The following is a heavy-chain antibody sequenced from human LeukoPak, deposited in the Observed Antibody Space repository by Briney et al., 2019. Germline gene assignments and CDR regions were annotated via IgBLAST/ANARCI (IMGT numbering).Heavy chain of an antibody. V-gene: IGHV3-30*04. J-gene: IGHJ4*02. Sequence: GGSLRLSCAASGFTFSSYAMHWVRQAPGKGLEWVAVISYDGSNKYYADSAKGRFTISRDNSKNTLYLQMNSLRAEDTAVYYCARDVVVVVAAIEGYFDYWGQGTLVTVSS. D-gene: IGHD2-15*01. CDR1: GFTFSSYA. CDR2: ISYDGSNK. CDR3: ARDVVVVVAAIEGYFDY.